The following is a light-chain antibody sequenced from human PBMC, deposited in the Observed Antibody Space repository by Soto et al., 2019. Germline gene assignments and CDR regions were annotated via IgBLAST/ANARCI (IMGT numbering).Light chain of an antibody. CDR2: GAS. J-gene: IGKJ5*01. CDR3: QQYNTYSAT. CDR1: QNIVNW. V-gene: IGKV1-5*01. Sequence: DIQMTQSPSTLSPSVGDRVTITCRASQNIVNWLAWYQQKPGKAPKILIYGASTLERGVPSRFSGSGSGTEFTLTITNLQPDDFAAYYCQQYNTYSATFGQGTGLEIK.